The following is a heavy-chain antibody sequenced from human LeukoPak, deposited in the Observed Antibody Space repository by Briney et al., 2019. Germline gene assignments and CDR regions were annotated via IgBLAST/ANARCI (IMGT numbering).Heavy chain of an antibody. CDR2: ISHTGGA. CDR1: GGSVSAYY. CDR3: AREDYGTGSYYRGDAFDS. J-gene: IGHJ3*02. Sequence: SETLSLTCAVSGGSVSAYYWTWVRQPLGKGLEWIGEISHTGGANYNPSLKSRVTIGLDTSKKQLSLKLETVTAADTAVYYCAREDYGTGSYYRGDAFDSWGHGTMVTVSS. D-gene: IGHD3-10*01. V-gene: IGHV4-34*01.